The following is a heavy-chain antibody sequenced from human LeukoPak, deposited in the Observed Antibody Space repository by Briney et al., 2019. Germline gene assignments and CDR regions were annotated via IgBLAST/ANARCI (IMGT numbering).Heavy chain of an antibody. CDR2: ISGSGGST. Sequence: GGSLRLSCVASGFTFSSYAMSWVRQAPGKGLEWVSAISGSGGSTYYADSVKGRFTISRDNSKNTLYLQMSSLRAEDTAVYYCARQLKYYYDSSGYLGAFDIWGQGTMVTVSS. CDR1: GFTFSSYA. CDR3: ARQLKYYYDSSGYLGAFDI. V-gene: IGHV3-23*01. D-gene: IGHD3-22*01. J-gene: IGHJ3*02.